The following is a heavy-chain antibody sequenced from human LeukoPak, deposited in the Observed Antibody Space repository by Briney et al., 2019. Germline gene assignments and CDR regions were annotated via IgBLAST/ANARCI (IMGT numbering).Heavy chain of an antibody. CDR2: IIPIFGTE. J-gene: IGHJ3*02. CDR3: AGGGLRGIDAFDI. Sequence: GASVKVSCKASGGTFSSYAISWVRQAPGQGLEWMGRIIPIFGTENYAQKFQGRVTITTDESTSTAYMELSSMRSEDTAVYYCAGGGLRGIDAFDIWGQGTMVTVSS. CDR1: GGTFSSYA. D-gene: IGHD5/OR15-5a*01. V-gene: IGHV1-69*05.